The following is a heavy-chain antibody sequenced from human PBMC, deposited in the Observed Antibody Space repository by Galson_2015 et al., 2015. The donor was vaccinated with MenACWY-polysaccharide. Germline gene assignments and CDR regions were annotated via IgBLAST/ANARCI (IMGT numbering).Heavy chain of an antibody. CDR3: ARVEKYSGSFYILY. CDR1: DYSIRSGYF. Sequence: ETLSLTCAVSDYSIRSGYFWGWIRQPPGKGLEWIASIFHSGTTYYNPSLKSRVTISVDTSKNQFSLKLSPVTAADTAVYYCARVEKYSGSFYILYWGQGTLVTVSS. J-gene: IGHJ4*02. D-gene: IGHD1-26*01. CDR2: IFHSGTT. V-gene: IGHV4-38-2*01.